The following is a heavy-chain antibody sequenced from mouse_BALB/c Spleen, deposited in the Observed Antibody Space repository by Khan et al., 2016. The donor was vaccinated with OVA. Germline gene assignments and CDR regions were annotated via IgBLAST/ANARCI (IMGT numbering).Heavy chain of an antibody. V-gene: IGHV3-5*02. J-gene: IGHJ1*01. CDR2: IYYSGTV. Sequence: EVKLLESGPGLVKPSQTVSLTCTVTGISITSGNYRWSWIRQFPGNKLEWIGNIYYSGTVTYNPSLTSRTTITKATSKNQFFLEMNPLTAEATATYYCARDYGSLYWFFDVWGAGTTVTVSS. D-gene: IGHD1-1*01. CDR3: ARDYGSLYWFFDV. CDR1: GISITSGNYR.